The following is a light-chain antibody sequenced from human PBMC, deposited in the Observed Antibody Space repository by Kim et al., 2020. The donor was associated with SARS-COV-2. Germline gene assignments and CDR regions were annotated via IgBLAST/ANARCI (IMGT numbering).Light chain of an antibody. CDR1: SLRSYY. V-gene: IGLV3-19*01. J-gene: IGLJ3*02. Sequence: SSELTQDPAVSVALGQTVRITCQGDSLRSYYASWYQQKPGQAPVLVISGKNNRPSGFPDRFSGSSSGNTASLTITGAQAEDEADYYCNSRDSSGNHLVFGGGTQLNVL. CDR3: NSRDSSGNHLV. CDR2: GKN.